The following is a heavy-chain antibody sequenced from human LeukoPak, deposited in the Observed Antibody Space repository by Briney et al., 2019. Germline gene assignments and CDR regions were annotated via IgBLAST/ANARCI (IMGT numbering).Heavy chain of an antibody. J-gene: IGHJ3*02. Sequence: PGGSLRLSCAASGFTFSSYGMHWVRQAPGKGLEWVAVISYDGSNKYYADSVKGRFTISRDNSKNTLYLQMNSLRAEDTAVYYCARDFGATMPQYAFDIWGQGTMVTVSS. D-gene: IGHD1-26*01. CDR1: GFTFSSYG. CDR3: ARDFGATMPQYAFDI. CDR2: ISYDGSNK. V-gene: IGHV3-30*19.